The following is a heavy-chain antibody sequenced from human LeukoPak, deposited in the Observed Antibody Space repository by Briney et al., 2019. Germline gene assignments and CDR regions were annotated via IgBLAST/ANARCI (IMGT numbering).Heavy chain of an antibody. V-gene: IGHV4-39*02. CDR3: ARRRYYDSTGYLD. D-gene: IGHD3-22*01. J-gene: IGHJ1*01. CDR2: IYYSGGT. CDR1: GDYISSSSYY. Sequence: SETLSLTCSLSGDYISSSSYYWGWIRQPPGKGLEWIGEIYYSGGTYYNASLKSRVSTSIDTSNNHFSLRLSSLTAADTALYYCARRRYYDSTGYLDWGRGTLVTVSS.